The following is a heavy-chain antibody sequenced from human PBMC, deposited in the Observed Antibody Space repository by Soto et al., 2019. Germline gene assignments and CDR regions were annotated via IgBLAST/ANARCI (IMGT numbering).Heavy chain of an antibody. V-gene: IGHV4-59*01. Sequence: QVQLQESGPGLVKPSETLSLTCTVSGGSISSYYWSWIRQPPGKGLEWIGFIFYSGSTSYNPSLKSRVTISLETSEYQFSLKLNSVTAADTAVYYCASMIGDPVLSFDSWGQGTLVAVSS. D-gene: IGHD3-10*02. CDR1: GGSISSYY. J-gene: IGHJ5*01. CDR3: ASMIGDPVLSFDS. CDR2: IFYSGST.